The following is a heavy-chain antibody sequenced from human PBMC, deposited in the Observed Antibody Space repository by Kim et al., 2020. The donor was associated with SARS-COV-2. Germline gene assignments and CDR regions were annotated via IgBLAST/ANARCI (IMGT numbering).Heavy chain of an antibody. CDR1: GGSISSGGYY. J-gene: IGHJ4*02. CDR3: ASGRITIFGVVTEFDY. D-gene: IGHD3-3*01. CDR2: IYYSGST. V-gene: IGHV4-31*03. Sequence: SETLSLTCTVSGGSISSGGYYWSWIRQHPGKGLEWIGYIYYSGSTYYHPSLKSRVTISVDTPKNQFSLKLSSVTAADTAVYYCASGRITIFGVVTEFDYWGQGTLVTVSS.